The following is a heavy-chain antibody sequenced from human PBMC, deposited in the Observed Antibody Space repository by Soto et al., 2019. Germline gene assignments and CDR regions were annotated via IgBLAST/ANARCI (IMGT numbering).Heavy chain of an antibody. CDR1: GYSFNTYW. V-gene: IGHV5-51*01. Sequence: PGASLKISCKGSGYSFNTYWIAWVRQMPGKGLEWMGIIYPGESDSRYSPSFQGQVTISADKSISTAYLQWSSLRASDTAIYYCARQHCSSTSCHTGSQYYFDYWGQGTLVTVSS. CDR3: ARQHCSSTSCHTGSQYYFDY. J-gene: IGHJ4*02. CDR2: IYPGESDS. D-gene: IGHD2-2*02.